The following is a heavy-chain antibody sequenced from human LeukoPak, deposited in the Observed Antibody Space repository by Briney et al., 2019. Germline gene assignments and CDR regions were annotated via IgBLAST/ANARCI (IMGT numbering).Heavy chain of an antibody. D-gene: IGHD3-22*01. CDR3: ARRGYHDSSGYDY. CDR2: ISGRSADI. V-gene: IGHV3-21*06. J-gene: IGHJ4*02. CDR1: GFTFSSYA. Sequence: PGGSLRLSCEASGFTFSSYAMGWVRQAAGKGLEWVSSISGRSADIYYADSVKGRFTISRDNAKNSVFLQMNNLRVEDTAIYYCARRGYHDSSGYDYWGQGTPVTVSS.